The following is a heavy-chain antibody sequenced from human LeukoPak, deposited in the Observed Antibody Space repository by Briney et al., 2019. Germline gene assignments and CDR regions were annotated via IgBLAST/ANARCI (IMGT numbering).Heavy chain of an antibody. J-gene: IGHJ6*03. V-gene: IGHV4-4*07. CDR2: IYSSGST. CDR1: GGSISSYY. Sequence: SETLSLTCTVPGGSISSYYWSWIRQPAGKGLEWIGHIYSSGSTNYNPSLESRVTMSVDTSKNQFSLKLSSVTAADTAVYYCAREGTVPAASLGVAYYYYYYMDVWGKGTTVTVSS. CDR3: AREGTVPAASLGVAYYYYYYMDV. D-gene: IGHD2-2*01.